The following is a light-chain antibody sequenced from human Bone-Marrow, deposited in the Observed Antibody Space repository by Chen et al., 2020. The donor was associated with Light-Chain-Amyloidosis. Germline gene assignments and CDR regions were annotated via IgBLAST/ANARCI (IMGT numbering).Light chain of an antibody. CDR2: RDT. CDR3: QSADSSGTYEVI. V-gene: IGLV3-25*03. CDR1: DLPTKY. Sequence: YELTQPPSVAVSPGQTARIACSGEDLPTKYAYWYQQKPGQAPVLVIHRDTERPSGISERFSGSSSGTTATLTISGVQAEDEADYHCQSADSSGTYEVIFGGGTKLTVL. J-gene: IGLJ2*01.